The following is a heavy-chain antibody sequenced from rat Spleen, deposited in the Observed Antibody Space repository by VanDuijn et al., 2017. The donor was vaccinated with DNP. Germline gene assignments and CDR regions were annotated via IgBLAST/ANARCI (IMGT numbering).Heavy chain of an antibody. CDR1: GFTFSNYG. Sequence: EVQLVESGGGLVQPGRSLKLSCAASGFTFSNYGMHWIRQAPTKGLEWVASISPSGGSTYYRDSVKGRFTISRDNAKSTLYLQMDSLRSEDTATYYCARQTLRVYHRTWYFDFWGPGTMVTVSS. CDR2: ISPSGGST. D-gene: IGHD1-9*01. CDR3: ARQTLRVYHRTWYFDF. V-gene: IGHV5-19*01. J-gene: IGHJ1*01.